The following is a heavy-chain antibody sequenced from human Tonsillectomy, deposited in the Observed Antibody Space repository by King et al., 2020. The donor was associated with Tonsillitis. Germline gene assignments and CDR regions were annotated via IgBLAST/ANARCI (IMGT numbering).Heavy chain of an antibody. CDR2: INPNSGGT. Sequence: VQLVESGAEVKKPGASVKVSCKGSGYTFTGYYIHWVRQAPGQGLEYMGWINPNSGGTNNAQNFQGRVTMTRDTSISTVYMELSGLSSDDTAVYYCARDLLEAVAVYFFASWGQGTLVTVSS. D-gene: IGHD6-19*01. V-gene: IGHV1-2*02. CDR3: ARDLLEAVAVYFFAS. J-gene: IGHJ5*01. CDR1: GYTFTGYY.